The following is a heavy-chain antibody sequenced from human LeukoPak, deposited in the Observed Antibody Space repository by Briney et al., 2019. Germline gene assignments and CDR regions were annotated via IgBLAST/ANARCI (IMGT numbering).Heavy chain of an antibody. V-gene: IGHV3-23*01. CDR2: ISGSGVRT. CDR3: AKDHCSNGVCSGLDP. D-gene: IGHD2-8*01. CDR1: GFTFGSYA. Sequence: GESLRLSCAASGFTFGSYAMSWVRQAPGKGLEWVSAISGSGVRTYYADSVKGRFTISRDNSKNTLYLQMNSLRAEDTAVYYCAKDHCSNGVCSGLDPWGQGTLVTVSS. J-gene: IGHJ5*02.